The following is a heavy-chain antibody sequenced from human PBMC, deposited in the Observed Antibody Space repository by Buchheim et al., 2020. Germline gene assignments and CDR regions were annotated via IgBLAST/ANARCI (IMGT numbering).Heavy chain of an antibody. J-gene: IGHJ4*02. CDR2: ISYDGSNK. Sequence: QVQLVESGGGVVQPGRSLRLSCAASGFTFSSYGMHWVRQAPGKGLEWVAVISYDGSNKYYADSVKGRFTISRDNSKNTRYLQMNSLRAEDTAVYYCAKDRTGGRFLDWGQGTL. V-gene: IGHV3-30*18. CDR1: GFTFSSYG. D-gene: IGHD2-8*02. CDR3: AKDRTGGRFLD.